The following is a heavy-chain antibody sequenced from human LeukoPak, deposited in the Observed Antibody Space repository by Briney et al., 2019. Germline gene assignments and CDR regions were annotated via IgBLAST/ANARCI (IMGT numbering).Heavy chain of an antibody. J-gene: IGHJ4*02. CDR1: NFSFGYYG. CDR2: IRYDGSNK. D-gene: IGHD6-6*01. CDR3: AKERGSSSSRFFDY. V-gene: IGHV3-30*02. Sequence: GGSLRLSCTGSNFSFGYYGMHWVRQAPGKGLEWVAFIRYDGSNKYYADSVKGRFTISRDNSKNTLYLQMNSLRAEDTAVYYCAKERGSSSSRFFDYWGQGTLATVSS.